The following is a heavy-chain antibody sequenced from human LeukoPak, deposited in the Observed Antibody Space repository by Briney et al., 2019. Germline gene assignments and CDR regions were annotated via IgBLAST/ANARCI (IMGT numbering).Heavy chain of an antibody. CDR2: IYHSWGM. CDR3: ARNVTAGFFDY. J-gene: IGHJ4*02. V-gene: IGHV4-38-2*01. CDR1: GYSITSGYF. D-gene: IGHD1-1*01. Sequence: PSETLSLTCAVSGYSITSGYFWGWIRQPPGKGLEWIATIYHSWGMYFNPSLKSRTIISLDASKNQFSLKLTSVTAADTAMYYCARNVTAGFFDYWGQGIRVTVSS.